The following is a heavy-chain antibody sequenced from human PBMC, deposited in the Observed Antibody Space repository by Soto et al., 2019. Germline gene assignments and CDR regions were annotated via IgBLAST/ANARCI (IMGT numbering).Heavy chain of an antibody. Sequence: QVQLQESGPGLVKPSGTLSLTCAVSGGSISSSNWWSWVRQPPGKGLEWIGEIYHSGSTNYNPSLKSRLTISVDKYKTQFSLKLSSVPAADTAVYYCARGPLHRIAAAGPRRGWFDPWGEGTLVTVSS. CDR2: IYHSGST. J-gene: IGHJ5*02. V-gene: IGHV4-4*02. CDR3: ARGPLHRIAAAGPRRGWFDP. D-gene: IGHD6-13*01. CDR1: GGSISSSNW.